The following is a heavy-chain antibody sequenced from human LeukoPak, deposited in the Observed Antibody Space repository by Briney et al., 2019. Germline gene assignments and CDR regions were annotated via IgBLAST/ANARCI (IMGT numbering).Heavy chain of an antibody. CDR3: ARALMGSVPDY. Sequence: SETLSLTCTVSGGSFSSSSYYWSWIRQPPGKGLEWIGYIYHSGSTNYSPSLKSRVTISIDTSKNRFSLKLSSVTAADTAVYYCARALMGSVPDYWGQGTLVTVSS. D-gene: IGHD3-16*01. J-gene: IGHJ4*02. CDR1: GGSFSSSSYY. CDR2: IYHSGST. V-gene: IGHV4-61*01.